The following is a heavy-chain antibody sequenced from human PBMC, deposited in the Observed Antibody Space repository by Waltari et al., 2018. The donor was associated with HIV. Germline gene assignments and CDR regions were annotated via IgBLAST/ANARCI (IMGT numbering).Heavy chain of an antibody. CDR1: GYSFTNYW. J-gene: IGHJ3*02. Sequence: EVQLVQSGAEVKTPGESLKISCKGSGYSFTNYWIGWVRQMPGKGLEWMGIIYPVDSDTRYRPSYQGQGTISADKSSSTAYLQWSSLKASDTAMYYWARLSTVTTTAFDIWGQGTMVTVSS. V-gene: IGHV5-51*03. CDR2: IYPVDSDT. CDR3: ARLSTVTTTAFDI. D-gene: IGHD4-4*01.